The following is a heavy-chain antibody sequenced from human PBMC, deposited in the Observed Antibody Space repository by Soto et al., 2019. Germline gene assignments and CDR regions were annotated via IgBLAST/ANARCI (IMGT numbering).Heavy chain of an antibody. CDR2: IYFTGNT. CDR3: AGQXFTIAAASYGRSNWFDP. D-gene: IGHD3-9*01. CDR1: GGSITSSSHF. Sequence: SETLSLTCTASGGSITSSSHFWGWVRQPPGKGLEWIGTIYFTGNTYYTPSLKSQLTMSIDTSKNEFSLRLNSVTAADTAVYYCAGQXFTIAAASYGRSNWFDPWGPGTLVTVSS. V-gene: IGHV4-39*01. J-gene: IGHJ5*02.